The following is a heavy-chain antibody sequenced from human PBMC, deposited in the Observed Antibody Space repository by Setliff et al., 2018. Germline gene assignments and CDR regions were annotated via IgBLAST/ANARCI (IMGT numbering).Heavy chain of an antibody. CDR3: AHKATVAGTFWGAFDI. V-gene: IGHV2-5*02. CDR1: GFSLSTTAVA. Sequence: SGPTLVNPTQTLTLTCTFSGFSLSTTAVAVGWIRQPPGKALEWLALIYWDDDKYYSPSLNSRLTITKDTSKNQVVLTMTNMDPVDTATYYCAHKATVAGTFWGAFDIWGQGTMVTVSS. J-gene: IGHJ3*02. D-gene: IGHD6-19*01. CDR2: IYWDDDK.